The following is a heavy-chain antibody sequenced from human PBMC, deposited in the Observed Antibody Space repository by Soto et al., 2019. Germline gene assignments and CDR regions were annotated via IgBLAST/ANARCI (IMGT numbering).Heavy chain of an antibody. CDR2: IKSKTAGGTT. V-gene: IGHV3-15*07. J-gene: IGHJ4*02. Sequence: EVQLVESGGGLVKPGGSLRLSCAASGFTFSNAAMNWVRQAPGKGLEWVGRIKSKTAGGTTDYAAPVKGRFTISRDDSENTLFLQVNSLKTEDTAVYYCTTVNTSMSGGIGYWGQGTLVTVSS. CDR1: GFTFSNAA. CDR3: TTVNTSMSGGIGY. D-gene: IGHD5-18*01.